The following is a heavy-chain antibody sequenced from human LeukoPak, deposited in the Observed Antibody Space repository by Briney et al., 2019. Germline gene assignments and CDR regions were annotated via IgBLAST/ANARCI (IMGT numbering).Heavy chain of an antibody. CDR2: ISGSGGST. CDR3: ATPSFFGVVISDY. J-gene: IGHJ4*02. V-gene: IGHV3-23*01. Sequence: GGSLRLSCAVSGFTFSSYAMSWVRQAPGKGLEWVSAISGSGGSTYYADSVKGRFTISRDNSKNTLYLQMNSLRAEDTAVYYCATPSFFGVVISDYWGQGTLVTVSS. D-gene: IGHD3-3*01. CDR1: GFTFSSYA.